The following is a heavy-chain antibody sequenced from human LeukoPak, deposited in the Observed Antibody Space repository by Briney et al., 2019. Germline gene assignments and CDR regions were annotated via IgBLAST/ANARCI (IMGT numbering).Heavy chain of an antibody. CDR1: GFTFSSYE. J-gene: IGHJ4*02. CDR3: ARELSGTTPYYFDY. D-gene: IGHD1-7*01. Sequence: PAGSLRLSCAASGFTFSSYEMNWVRQAPGKGLEWVSYISTSGNTRYYADSVKGRFTISRDNAKNSLYLQMNSLRVEDTAVYYCARELSGTTPYYFDYWGQGTLVSVSS. CDR2: ISTSGNTR. V-gene: IGHV3-48*03.